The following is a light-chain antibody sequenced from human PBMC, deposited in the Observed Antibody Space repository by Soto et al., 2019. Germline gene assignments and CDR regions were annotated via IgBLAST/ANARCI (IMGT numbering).Light chain of an antibody. CDR2: AAT. CDR1: QSVSSNY. V-gene: IGKV3D-20*02. Sequence: IVLTQSPGTLSLSPGERATLSCRAGQSVSSNYLAWYQQKPGQAPRLLIYAATSRATGIPARFSGSGSGTDFTLTISSLEPEDFAVYYCQQRSNWPRLFGGGTKVDIK. CDR3: QQRSNWPRL. J-gene: IGKJ4*01.